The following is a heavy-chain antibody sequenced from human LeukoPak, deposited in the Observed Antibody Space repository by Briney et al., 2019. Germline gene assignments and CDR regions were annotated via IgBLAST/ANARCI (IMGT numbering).Heavy chain of an antibody. J-gene: IGHJ5*02. CDR1: GVTFSSHA. CDR2: IYSGGST. V-gene: IGHV3-66*01. Sequence: GGSLRLSCAASGVTFSSHAMSWVRQAPGKGLEWVSVIYSGGSTYYADSVKGRFTISRDNSKNTLYLQMNSLRAEDTAVYYCARGRNWFDPWGQGTLVTVSS. CDR3: ARGRNWFDP.